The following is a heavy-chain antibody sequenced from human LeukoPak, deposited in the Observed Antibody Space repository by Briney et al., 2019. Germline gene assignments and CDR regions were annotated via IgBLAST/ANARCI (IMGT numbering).Heavy chain of an antibody. CDR3: ARDSQYSSPIDAFDI. D-gene: IGHD6-6*01. CDR2: IKQDGSEK. Sequence: GGSLRLSCAASGFTFSSYWMSWVRQAPGKGLEWVANIKQDGSEKYYVDSVKGRFTISRDNAKNSLYLQMNSLRAEDTAVYYCARDSQYSSPIDAFDIWGQGTMVTVSS. CDR1: GFTFSSYW. J-gene: IGHJ3*02. V-gene: IGHV3-7*01.